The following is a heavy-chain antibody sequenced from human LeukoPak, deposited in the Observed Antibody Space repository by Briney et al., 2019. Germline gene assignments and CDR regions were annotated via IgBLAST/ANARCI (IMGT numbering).Heavy chain of an antibody. CDR2: IYYSGST. J-gene: IGHJ4*02. Sequence: PSETLSLTCTVSGGSISSSSYYWGWIRHPPGKGLEWIGSIYYSGSTYYNPSLKSRVTISVDTSKNQFSLKLSSVTAADTAVYYCARPYSSSSTDYFDYWGQGTLVTVSS. CDR1: GGSISSSSYY. CDR3: ARPYSSSSTDYFDY. D-gene: IGHD6-6*01. V-gene: IGHV4-39*01.